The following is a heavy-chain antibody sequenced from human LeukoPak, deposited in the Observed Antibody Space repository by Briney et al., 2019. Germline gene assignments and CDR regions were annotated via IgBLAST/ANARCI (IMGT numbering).Heavy chain of an antibody. J-gene: IGHJ6*03. CDR1: GFTFSSYG. V-gene: IGHV3-33*06. Sequence: GGSLRLSCAASGFTFSSYGMHWVRQAPGKGLEWVAVIWYDGSNKYYADSVKGRFTISRDNSKNTLYLQMNSLRAEDTAVYYCAKSPYVGSGSYYTDYYYYMDVWGKGTTVTVSS. D-gene: IGHD3-10*01. CDR3: AKSPYVGSGSYYTDYYYYMDV. CDR2: IWYDGSNK.